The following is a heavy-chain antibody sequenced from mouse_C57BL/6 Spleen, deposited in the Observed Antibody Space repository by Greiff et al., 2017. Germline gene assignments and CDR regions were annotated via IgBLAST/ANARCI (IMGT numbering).Heavy chain of an antibody. CDR3: ARSIYDYDEGPYYFDY. CDR1: GYTFTSYW. Sequence: QVQLQQSGAELVRPGTSVKLSCKASGYTFTSYWMHWVKQRPGQGLEWIGVIDPSDSYTNYNQKFKGKATLTVDTSSSTAYMQLSSLTSEDSAVYYCARSIYDYDEGPYYFDYWGQGTTLTVSS. J-gene: IGHJ2*01. CDR2: IDPSDSYT. D-gene: IGHD2-4*01. V-gene: IGHV1-59*01.